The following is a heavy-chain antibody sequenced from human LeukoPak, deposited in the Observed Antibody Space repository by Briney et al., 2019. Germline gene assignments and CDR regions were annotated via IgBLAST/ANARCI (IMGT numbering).Heavy chain of an antibody. J-gene: IGHJ4*02. Sequence: SETLSLTCAVYGGSFSGYYWSWIRQPPEKGLEWIGEINHSGSTNYNPSLKSRVTISVDTSKNQFSLKLSSVTAADTAVYYCARGNRDYYDFASLSPPDYWGQGTLVTVSS. CDR2: INHSGST. CDR1: GGSFSGYY. V-gene: IGHV4-34*01. D-gene: IGHD3-3*01. CDR3: ARGNRDYYDFASLSPPDY.